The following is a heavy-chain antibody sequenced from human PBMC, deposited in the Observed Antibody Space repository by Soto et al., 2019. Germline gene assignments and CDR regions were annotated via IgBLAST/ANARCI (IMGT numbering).Heavy chain of an antibody. J-gene: IGHJ6*02. D-gene: IGHD3-10*01. CDR1: GYSFTSYW. V-gene: IGHV5-51*01. CDR3: ARLPGMVRGNSYGMDV. CDR2: IYPGDSDT. Sequence: GESLKISCKGSGYSFTSYWIGWVRQMPGKGLEWMGIIYPGDSDTRYSPSFQGQVTISADKSISTAYLQWSSLKASDTAMYYRARLPGMVRGNSYGMDVWGQGTTVTVSS.